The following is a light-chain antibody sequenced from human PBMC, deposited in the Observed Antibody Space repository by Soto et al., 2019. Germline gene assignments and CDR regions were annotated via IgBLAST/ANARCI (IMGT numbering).Light chain of an antibody. CDR1: QNINNY. J-gene: IGKJ5*01. V-gene: IGKV1-33*01. Sequence: DIQMTQSPSSLSASVGDRVTITCQASQNINNYLNWYQQKPGRAPKLLIYDASNLEAGVPSRFRESGSGTDFTVTISRLQPEDIATYYCQQYENLPTFGQGTRLEIK. CDR3: QQYENLPT. CDR2: DAS.